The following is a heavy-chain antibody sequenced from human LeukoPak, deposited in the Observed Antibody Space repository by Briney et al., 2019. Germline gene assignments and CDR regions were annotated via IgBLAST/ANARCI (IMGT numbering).Heavy chain of an antibody. CDR2: IYYNGST. CDR1: GGSISSSSYY. J-gene: IGHJ4*02. CDR3: AREANYYDILTGYFLDY. Sequence: SETLSLTCTVSGGSISSSSYYWGWIRQPPGKGLEWIGSIYYNGSTYYNPSLKSRVTISVDTSKNQFSLKLSSVTAADTAVYYCAREANYYDILTGYFLDYWGQGTLVTVSS. V-gene: IGHV4-39*07. D-gene: IGHD3-9*01.